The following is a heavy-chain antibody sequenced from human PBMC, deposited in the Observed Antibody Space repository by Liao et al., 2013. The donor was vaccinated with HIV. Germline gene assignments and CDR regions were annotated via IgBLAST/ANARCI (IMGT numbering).Heavy chain of an antibody. V-gene: IGHV4-30-4*08. CDR1: GASINSGDYY. J-gene: IGHJ5*02. Sequence: QVQLQESGPGLVKPSQTLSLTCTVSGASINSGDYYWSWIRQPPGKGLEWIGYIYNSGSTYYNPSLKSRIIISLDTSKNQFSLKLSSVTAADTAMYYCARTDQYYDFWNGYENWFDPWGQGTLVTVSS. CDR3: ARTDQYYDFWNGYENWFDP. CDR2: IYNSGST. D-gene: IGHD3-3*01.